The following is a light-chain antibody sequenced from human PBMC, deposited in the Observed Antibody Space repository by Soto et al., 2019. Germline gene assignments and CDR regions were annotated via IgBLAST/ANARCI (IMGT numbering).Light chain of an antibody. CDR1: SSDVGSYNL. CDR2: EVN. V-gene: IGLV2-14*02. CDR3: TSYTITTALV. Sequence: QSALTQPASVSGSPGQSITISCTGTSSDVGSYNLVSWYQQHPGKAPKLMIYEVNNRPSGVSNRFSGSKSGNTASLTISGLQAEDEADYYCTSYTITTALVFGTGTKLTVL. J-gene: IGLJ1*01.